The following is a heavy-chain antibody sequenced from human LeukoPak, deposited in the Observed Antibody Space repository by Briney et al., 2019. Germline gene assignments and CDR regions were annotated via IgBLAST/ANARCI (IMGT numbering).Heavy chain of an antibody. CDR2: IIPIFGTA. Sequence: ASVKVSCKASGGTFSCYGISWVRQAPGQGLEWMGRIIPIFGTANSAQQFQGRVTITTDESTSTAYMELSSLRSEDTAVYYCASGTSSGSLRCWAQGTLVTVST. J-gene: IGHJ4*02. CDR3: ASGTSSGSLRC. CDR1: GGTFSCYG. V-gene: IGHV1-69*05. D-gene: IGHD1-26*01.